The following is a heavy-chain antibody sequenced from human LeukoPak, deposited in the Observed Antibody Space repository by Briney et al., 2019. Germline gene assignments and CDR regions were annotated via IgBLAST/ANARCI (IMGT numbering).Heavy chain of an antibody. Sequence: GGSLRLSCAASGFTFSRNAMNWVRQAPGKGLEWVASIRGNGVGTYYADSVKGRFNISRDNSKNTLYLQMNSLRTEDTAVYHCAKDANYFDSGSYLIPFDFWGQGILVTISS. D-gene: IGHD3-22*01. J-gene: IGHJ4*02. CDR2: IRGNGVGT. CDR1: GFTFSRNA. CDR3: AKDANYFDSGSYLIPFDF. V-gene: IGHV3-23*01.